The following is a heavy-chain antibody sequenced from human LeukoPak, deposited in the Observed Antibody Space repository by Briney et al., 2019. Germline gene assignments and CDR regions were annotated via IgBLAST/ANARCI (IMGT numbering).Heavy chain of an antibody. J-gene: IGHJ4*02. V-gene: IGHV4-34*01. D-gene: IGHD3-10*01. CDR2: INHSGST. Sequence: KPSETLSLTCAVYGGSFSGYYWSWIRQPPGKGLEWIGEINHSGSTNYNPSLKSRVTISVDTSKNQFSLKLSSVTAADTAVYYCARASVTMVRGRRRYFDYWGQGTLVTVSS. CDR3: ARASVTMVRGRRRYFDY. CDR1: GGSFSGYY.